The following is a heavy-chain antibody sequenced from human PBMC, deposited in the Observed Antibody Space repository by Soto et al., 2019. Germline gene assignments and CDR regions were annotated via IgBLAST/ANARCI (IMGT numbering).Heavy chain of an antibody. D-gene: IGHD3-22*01. CDR2: INSDGSST. CDR1: GFTLSISW. V-gene: IGHV3-74*01. Sequence: EVQLVEAGGGLGQPGGSLRLSCAASGFTLSISWIHWVRQAPGKGLVWVSRINSDGSSTTYADSVKGRFTISRDNAKNTVYLQMHSLRAEDTAVYYCARDYSDSSGYYSYFDYWGQGTLVTVSS. J-gene: IGHJ4*02. CDR3: ARDYSDSSGYYSYFDY.